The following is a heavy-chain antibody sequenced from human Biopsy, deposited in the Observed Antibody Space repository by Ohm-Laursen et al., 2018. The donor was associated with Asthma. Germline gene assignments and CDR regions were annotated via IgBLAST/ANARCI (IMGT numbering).Heavy chain of an antibody. Sequence: SVKVSCKSLGGTFNTYVIGWARQAPGQGLEWMGGINSVFGTTTYPQKFQDRVTITADDSTSTAYVELSSLRSEDTAVYYCARKAGSCISRTCYSLDFWGQGTLVTVSS. V-gene: IGHV1-69*13. CDR1: GGTFNTYV. CDR2: INSVFGTT. CDR3: ARKAGSCISRTCYSLDF. D-gene: IGHD2-2*01. J-gene: IGHJ4*02.